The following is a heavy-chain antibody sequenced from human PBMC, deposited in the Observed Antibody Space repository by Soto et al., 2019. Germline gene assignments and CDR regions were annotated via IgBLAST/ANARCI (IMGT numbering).Heavy chain of an antibody. Sequence: PSETLSLTCAVSGGSISSGGYSWSWIRQPPGKGLEWIGYIYHSGSTYYNPSLKSRVTISVDRSKNQFSLKLSSVTAADTAAFSLPGGGGFFAYWGQGTLVTVSS. CDR2: IYHSGST. D-gene: IGHD3-16*01. CDR3: PGGGGFFAY. CDR1: GGSISSGGYS. J-gene: IGHJ4*02. V-gene: IGHV4-30-2*01.